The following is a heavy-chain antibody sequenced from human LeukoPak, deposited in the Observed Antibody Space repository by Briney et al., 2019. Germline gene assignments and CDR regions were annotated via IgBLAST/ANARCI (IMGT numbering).Heavy chain of an antibody. J-gene: IGHJ4*02. CDR2: ISGSGGGT. CDR1: GITLSNYG. V-gene: IGHV3-23*01. CDR3: AKRGVVIRVILVGFHKEAYYFDS. D-gene: IGHD3-22*01. Sequence: GASLRLPCAVSGITLSNYGMSWGRQAPGKGLEWVAGISGSGGGTYYADSVKGRFTISRDNPKNTLYLQMNSLRAEDTAVYFCAKRGVVIRVILVGFHKEAYYFDSWGQGALVTVSS.